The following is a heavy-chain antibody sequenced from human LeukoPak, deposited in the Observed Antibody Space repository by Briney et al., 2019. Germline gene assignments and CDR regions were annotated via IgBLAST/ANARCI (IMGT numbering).Heavy chain of an antibody. CDR2: IIPIFGTA. D-gene: IGHD4-17*01. CDR1: GGTFSSYA. CDR3: ASLFNDYGDYYFDY. Sequence: ASVKVSCKASGGTFSSYAIGWVRQAPGQGLEWMGGIIPIFGTANYAQKFQGRVTITADESTSTAYMELSSLRSEDTAVYYCASLFNDYGDYYFDYWGQGTLVTVSS. J-gene: IGHJ4*02. V-gene: IGHV1-69*01.